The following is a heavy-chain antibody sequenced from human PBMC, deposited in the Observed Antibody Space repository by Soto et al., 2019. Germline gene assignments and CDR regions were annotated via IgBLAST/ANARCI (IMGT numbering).Heavy chain of an antibody. V-gene: IGHV3-23*01. CDR2: ISGSGGST. Sequence: EVQLLESGGGLVQPGGSLRLSCAASGFTFSSYAMSWVRQTPGKGLEWVSAISGSGGSTYYADSVKGRFTISRDNSKNTLYLQMNSLRAEDTAVYYCAKLRYDSSGYIGYWGQGTLVTVSS. CDR1: GFTFSSYA. D-gene: IGHD3-22*01. CDR3: AKLRYDSSGYIGY. J-gene: IGHJ4*02.